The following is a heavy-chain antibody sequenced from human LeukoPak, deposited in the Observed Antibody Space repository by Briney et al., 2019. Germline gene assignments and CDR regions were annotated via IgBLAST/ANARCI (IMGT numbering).Heavy chain of an antibody. J-gene: IGHJ4*02. CDR1: GFTFSSYG. D-gene: IGHD3-22*01. CDR2: IRSKANSYAT. V-gene: IGHV3-73*01. CDR3: TRLFGYDSSSSWG. Sequence: GRSLRLSCAASGFTFSSYGMHWVRQAPGKGLEWVGRIRSKANSYATAYAASVKGRFTISRDDSKNTAYLQMNSLKTEDTAVYYCTRLFGYDSSSSWGWGQGTLVTVSS.